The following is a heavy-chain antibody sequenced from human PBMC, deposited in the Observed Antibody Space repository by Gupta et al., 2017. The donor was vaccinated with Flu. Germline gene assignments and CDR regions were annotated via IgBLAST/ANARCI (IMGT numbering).Heavy chain of an antibody. Sequence: EVQLVESGGGLVQPGGSLRLSCAASGFIFSTYEMNWVRQAPGKGLEWVAYISSSGSRVYYADSVKGRFTISRDNAKSSLYLQLNSLRAEDTAPYYCARDTDCTFTNCYEPDAFDIWGQGTVVAVSS. CDR2: ISSSGSRV. V-gene: IGHV3-48*03. CDR1: GFIFSTYE. J-gene: IGHJ3*02. CDR3: ARDTDCTFTNCYEPDAFDI. D-gene: IGHD2-2*01.